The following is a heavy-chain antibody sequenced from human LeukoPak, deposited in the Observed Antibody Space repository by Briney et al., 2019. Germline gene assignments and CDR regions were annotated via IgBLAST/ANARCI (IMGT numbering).Heavy chain of an antibody. CDR2: IYHSGST. CDR3: ARACPYSSSCPLDY. V-gene: IGHV4-4*02. J-gene: IGHJ4*02. CDR1: GGSISSSNW. Sequence: SETLSLTCAVSGGSISSSNWWSWVRQPPGKGLEWIGEIYHSGSTNYNPSLKSRVTISVDKSKNQFSLKLSSVTAADTAVYYCARACPYSSSCPLDYWGQGTLVTVSS. D-gene: IGHD6-13*01.